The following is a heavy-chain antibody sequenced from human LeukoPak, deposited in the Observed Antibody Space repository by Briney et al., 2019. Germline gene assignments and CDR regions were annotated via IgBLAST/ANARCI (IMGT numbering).Heavy chain of an antibody. CDR2: IYTSGST. CDR1: GGSISSYY. V-gene: IGHV4-4*07. J-gene: IGHJ4*02. Sequence: SETLSLTCTVSGGSISSYYWSWIRQPAGKGLEWIGRIYTSGSTNYNPSLKSRVTMSVDTSKNQFSLKLSSVTAADTAVYYCARQDMGYGYSSGWYFDYWGQGTLVTVSS. CDR3: ARQDMGYGYSSGWYFDY. D-gene: IGHD6-13*01.